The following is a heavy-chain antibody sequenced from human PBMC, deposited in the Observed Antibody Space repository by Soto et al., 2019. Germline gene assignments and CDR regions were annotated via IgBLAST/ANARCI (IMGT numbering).Heavy chain of an antibody. CDR2: ISAYNGNT. Sequence: QVQLVQSGAEVKKPGASVKVSCKASGYTFSSYGISWVRQAPGQGLEWMGWISAYNGNTNYAQKRQGSVTMTAKQSTGTAYMEVRSLRSDETAVYYGARSIAAAVDLDYWGQGTLVTVSS. D-gene: IGHD6-13*01. J-gene: IGHJ4*02. CDR3: ARSIAAAVDLDY. V-gene: IGHV1-18*01. CDR1: GYTFSSYG.